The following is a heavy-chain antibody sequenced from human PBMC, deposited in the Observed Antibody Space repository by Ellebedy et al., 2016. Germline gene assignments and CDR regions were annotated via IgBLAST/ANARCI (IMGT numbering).Heavy chain of an antibody. D-gene: IGHD2-15*01. Sequence: GGSLRLXXAASGFTFSSYAMSWVRQAPGKGLEWVSAISGSGGSTYYADSVKGRFTISRDNSKNTLYLQMNSLRAEDTAVYYCARDRNIVVVVAATPFDYWGQGTLVTVSS. CDR1: GFTFSSYA. CDR2: ISGSGGST. V-gene: IGHV3-23*01. J-gene: IGHJ4*02. CDR3: ARDRNIVVVVAATPFDY.